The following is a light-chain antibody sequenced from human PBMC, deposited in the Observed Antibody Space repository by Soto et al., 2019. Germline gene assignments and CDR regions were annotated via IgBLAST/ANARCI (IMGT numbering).Light chain of an antibody. Sequence: EIVLTQSPGTLSLSPGERATLSCRASQSVSSSYLAWYQQKPGQAPRLLIYGASSRATGIPDGFSGSGSGTGFTLTISRLEPEDFAVYYCQQYGSSPDTFGQGTKLESK. J-gene: IGKJ2*01. CDR3: QQYGSSPDT. CDR1: QSVSSSY. V-gene: IGKV3-20*01. CDR2: GAS.